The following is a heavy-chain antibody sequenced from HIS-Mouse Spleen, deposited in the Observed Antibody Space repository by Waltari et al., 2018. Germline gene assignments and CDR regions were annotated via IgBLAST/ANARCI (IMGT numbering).Heavy chain of an antibody. CDR2: INHSEST. Sequence: QVQLQQWGAGLLKPSETLSLTCAVYGGSFSGYYWSWIRQPPGKGLEWIGEINHSESTNYNPSLKSRVTISVDTSKNQFSLKLSSVTAADTAVYYCAGSDVIAAAGTVRWFDPWGQGTLVTVSS. CDR1: GGSFSGYY. J-gene: IGHJ5*02. D-gene: IGHD6-13*01. CDR3: AGSDVIAAAGTVRWFDP. V-gene: IGHV4-34*01.